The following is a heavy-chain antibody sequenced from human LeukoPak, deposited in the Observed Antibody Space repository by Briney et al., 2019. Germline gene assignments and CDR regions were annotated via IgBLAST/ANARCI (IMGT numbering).Heavy chain of an antibody. CDR3: TRDREHGTQDS. CDR2: IYYSGST. V-gene: IGHV4-59*12. J-gene: IGHJ4*02. CDR1: GGSISSYY. D-gene: IGHD1-26*01. Sequence: SESLSLTCTVSGGSISSYYWSWIRQPPGKGLEWIGYIYYSGSTNYNPSLKSRVTISVDTSKNQFSLNLNSVTAADTAVYFCTRDREHGTQDSWGQGTLVTVSS.